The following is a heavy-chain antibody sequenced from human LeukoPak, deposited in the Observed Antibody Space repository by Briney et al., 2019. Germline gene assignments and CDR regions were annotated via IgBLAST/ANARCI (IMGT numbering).Heavy chain of an antibody. CDR1: GGSISSSSYY. CDR2: IYYSGST. Sequence: SETLSLTCTVSGGSISSSSYYWGWIRQPPGKGLEWIGNIYYSGSTYYNPSLKSRVTISVDTSKNQFSLKLSSVTAADTAVYYCARQSGSYGVYYYYMDVWGKGTTVTISS. J-gene: IGHJ6*03. CDR3: ARQSGSYGVYYYYMDV. D-gene: IGHD1-26*01. V-gene: IGHV4-39*01.